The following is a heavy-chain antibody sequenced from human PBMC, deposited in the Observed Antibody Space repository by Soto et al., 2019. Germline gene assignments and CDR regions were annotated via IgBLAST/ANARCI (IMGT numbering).Heavy chain of an antibody. Sequence: PGESLKISCKGSGYSFTSYWIGWVRQMPGKGLEWMGIIYPGDSDTRYSPSFQGQVTISADKSISTAYLQWSSLKASDTAMYYCARVLVPYYDFWSADYYFDYWGQGTLVTVSS. CDR3: ARVLVPYYDFWSADYYFDY. CDR2: IYPGDSDT. D-gene: IGHD3-3*01. V-gene: IGHV5-51*01. J-gene: IGHJ4*02. CDR1: GYSFTSYW.